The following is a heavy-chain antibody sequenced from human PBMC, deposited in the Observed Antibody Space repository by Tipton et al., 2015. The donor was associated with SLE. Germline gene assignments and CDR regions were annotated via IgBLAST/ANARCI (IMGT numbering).Heavy chain of an antibody. CDR3: ARRGGSSGWGAFDI. CDR2: ISASGDHT. V-gene: IGHV3-23*01. J-gene: IGHJ3*02. CDR1: GFTFRAYA. D-gene: IGHD2-15*01. Sequence: SLRLSCAASGFTFRAYAMTWVRQTPGRGLEWVSSISASGDHTYLADSVKGRFTLSRDNSKNMFYMQMSSLRADDSAIYYCARRGGSSGWGAFDIWGQGTMVTVSS.